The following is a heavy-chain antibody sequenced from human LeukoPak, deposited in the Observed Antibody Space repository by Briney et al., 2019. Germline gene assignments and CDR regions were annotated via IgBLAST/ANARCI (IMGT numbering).Heavy chain of an antibody. CDR3: VVGGSPGY. CDR2: ISTDGYTT. CDR1: ELAFSACT. V-gene: IGHV3-74*01. Sequence: PGGSLRLSGAGSELAFSACTMHWVPQAPRKGLVWVSRISTDGYTTDYADFVQGRFTASRDNTKNTWSLEMNSLRAEDTAVYYCVVGGSPGYWGQGTLVTVSS. J-gene: IGHJ4*02. D-gene: IGHD2-15*01.